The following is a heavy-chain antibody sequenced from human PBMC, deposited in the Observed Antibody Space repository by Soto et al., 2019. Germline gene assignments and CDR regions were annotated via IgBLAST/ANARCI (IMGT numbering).Heavy chain of an antibody. CDR2: ISSNGGTT. J-gene: IGHJ4*02. CDR3: ARDGRAMNDY. D-gene: IGHD5-18*01. V-gene: IGHV3-64*01. Sequence: EVQLVESGGGLVQPGGSLRLSCAASGFTFSTYAMQWVRQAPGKGLEFVSSISSNGGTTNYAYSVKGRFTISRDNSRESLYLQMGSLRPEDMAVYYCARDGRAMNDYWGQGTLVTVSS. CDR1: GFTFSTYA.